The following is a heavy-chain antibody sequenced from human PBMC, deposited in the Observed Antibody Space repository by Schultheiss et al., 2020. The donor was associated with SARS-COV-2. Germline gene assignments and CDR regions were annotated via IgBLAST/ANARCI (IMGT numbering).Heavy chain of an antibody. CDR1: GYSISSSNW. V-gene: IGHV4-28*01. Sequence: SETLSLTCAVSGYSISSSNWWGWIRQPPGKGLEWIGYIYHSGSTNYNPSLKSRVTISVDTSKNQFSLKLSSVTAADTAVYYCARHSLYYDSSGYNWFDPWGQGTLVTVSS. D-gene: IGHD3-22*01. CDR2: IYHSGST. J-gene: IGHJ5*02. CDR3: ARHSLYYDSSGYNWFDP.